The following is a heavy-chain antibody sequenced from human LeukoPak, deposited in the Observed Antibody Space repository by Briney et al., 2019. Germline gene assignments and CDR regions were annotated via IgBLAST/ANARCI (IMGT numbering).Heavy chain of an antibody. CDR1: GFTFSSYS. D-gene: IGHD6-25*01. J-gene: IGHJ4*02. CDR3: ARDLAATVEY. Sequence: GGSLRLSCAASGFTFSSYSMNWVRQAPGKGLEWVASISSSSSYIYYADSVKGRFTISRDNAKNSLYLQMNSLRAEDTAVYYCARDLAATVEYWGQGTLVTVSS. CDR2: ISSSSSYI. V-gene: IGHV3-21*01.